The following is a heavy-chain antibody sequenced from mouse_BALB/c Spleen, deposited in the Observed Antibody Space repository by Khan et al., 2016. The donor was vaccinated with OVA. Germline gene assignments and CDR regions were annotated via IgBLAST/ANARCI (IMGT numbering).Heavy chain of an antibody. CDR3: AIIARTIN. Sequence: EVQRVESGGGLVQPGGSLKLSCAASGFTFSSYGMSWVRQTPDKRLELVATINSNGGSTYYPDSVKGRFTISRDNAKNTLYLQMSSLKSEDTAMYYSAIIARTINWGQGTTLTFSS. J-gene: IGHJ2*01. CDR1: GFTFSSYG. CDR2: INSNGGST. V-gene: IGHV5-6-3*01.